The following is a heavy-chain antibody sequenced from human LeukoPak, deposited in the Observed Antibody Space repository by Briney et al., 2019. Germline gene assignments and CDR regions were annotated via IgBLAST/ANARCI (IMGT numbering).Heavy chain of an antibody. D-gene: IGHD3-22*01. CDR3: ASHYDSSGYYWGIGAFDI. V-gene: IGHV3-30-3*01. CDR2: ISYDGSNK. Sequence: GGSLRLSCAVSGFIFSSYAMHWVRQAPGKGLEWVAVISYDGSNKYYAGSVKGRFTISRDNSKNTLYLQMNSLRAEDTAVYYCASHYDSSGYYWGIGAFDIWGQGTMVTVSS. J-gene: IGHJ3*02. CDR1: GFIFSSYA.